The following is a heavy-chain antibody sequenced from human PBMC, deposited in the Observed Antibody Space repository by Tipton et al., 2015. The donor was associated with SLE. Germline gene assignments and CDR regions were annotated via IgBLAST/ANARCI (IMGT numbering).Heavy chain of an antibody. CDR2: IYYSGSP. V-gene: IGHV4-59*08. J-gene: IGHJ5*02. Sequence: TLSLICSVSGGSISNYYWSWIRQPPGKGLEWIGHIYYSGSPNYSSSLKSRVTISVDTSKNQFSLKLSSVTAADTAVYYCARHMDYDYTPWGQGILVTVSS. D-gene: IGHD3-16*01. CDR3: ARHMDYDYTP. CDR1: GGSISNYY.